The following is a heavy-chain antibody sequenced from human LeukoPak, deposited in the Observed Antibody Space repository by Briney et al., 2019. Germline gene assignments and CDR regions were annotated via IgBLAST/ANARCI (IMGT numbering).Heavy chain of an antibody. V-gene: IGHV4-34*01. CDR1: GGSTSPYY. J-gene: IGHJ4*02. Sequence: SETLSLTCTVSGGSTSPYYWSWIRQPPGKGLEWIGEINHSGSTNYNPSLKSRVTISVDTSKNQFSLKLSSVTAADTAVYYCASVNSTPYPWGQGTLVTVSS. CDR3: ASVNSTPYP. D-gene: IGHD2-15*01. CDR2: INHSGST.